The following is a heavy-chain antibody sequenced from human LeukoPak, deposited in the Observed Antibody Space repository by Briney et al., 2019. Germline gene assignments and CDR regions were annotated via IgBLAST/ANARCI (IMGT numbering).Heavy chain of an antibody. CDR1: GFTFSSYS. V-gene: IGHV3-21*01. J-gene: IGHJ4*02. CDR3: ASQVDCSSTSCYSTGFDY. CDR2: ISSSSSYI. D-gene: IGHD2-2*01. Sequence: TGGSLRLSCAASGFTFSSYSMNWVRQAPGKGLEWVSSISSSSSYIYYADSVKGRFTISRDNAKNSLYLQMNSLRAEDTAVYYCASQVDCSSTSCYSTGFDYWGQGNLVTVSS.